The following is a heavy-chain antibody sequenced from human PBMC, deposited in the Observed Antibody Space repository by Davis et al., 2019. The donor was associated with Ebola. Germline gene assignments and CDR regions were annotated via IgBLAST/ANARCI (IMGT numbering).Heavy chain of an antibody. D-gene: IGHD3-22*01. V-gene: IGHV3-33*08. CDR3: AREVVRASYYYYGMDV. CDR1: GFTFSSYG. Sequence: GESLKISCAASGFTFSSYGIHWVRQAPGKGLEWVAVIWYDGSNKYYADSVKGRFTISRDNSKNTLYLQMNSLRAEDTAVYYCAREVVRASYYYYGMDVWGQGTTVTVSS. J-gene: IGHJ6*02. CDR2: IWYDGSNK.